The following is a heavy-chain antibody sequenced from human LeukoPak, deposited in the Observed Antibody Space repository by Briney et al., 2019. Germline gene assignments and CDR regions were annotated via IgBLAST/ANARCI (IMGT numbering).Heavy chain of an antibody. Sequence: GESLKISCKGSGYSFASYWIGWVRQMPGKGLEWMGIIYPADSDTRYSSSFQGQVTISADKSISTAYLQWSSLKASDTAIYYCALAVIASAFHFDIWGQGTMVTVSS. D-gene: IGHD2-21*01. CDR3: ALAVIASAFHFDI. CDR2: IYPADSDT. V-gene: IGHV5-51*01. J-gene: IGHJ3*02. CDR1: GYSFASYW.